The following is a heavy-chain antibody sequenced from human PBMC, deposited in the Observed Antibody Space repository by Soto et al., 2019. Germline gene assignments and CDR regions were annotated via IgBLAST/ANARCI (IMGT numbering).Heavy chain of an antibody. D-gene: IGHD3-9*01. V-gene: IGHV1-69*13. CDR2: IIPLFGRT. J-gene: IGHJ6*02. Sequence: SVKVSCKVSEGTFSSHSIGWVRQAPGQGLEWMGGIIPLFGRTNYGQKFQGRVTITADESTSTAYTELRSLRSEDTAVYYCARAAEYYDILTGYSQRYYGLDVWGQGTTVTVSS. CDR1: EGTFSSHS. CDR3: ARAAEYYDILTGYSQRYYGLDV.